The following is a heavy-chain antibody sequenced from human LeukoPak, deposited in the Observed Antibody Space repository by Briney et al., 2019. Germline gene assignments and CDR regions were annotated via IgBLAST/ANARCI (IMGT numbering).Heavy chain of an antibody. J-gene: IGHJ4*02. V-gene: IGHV4-30-4*08. CDR3: ARDLYNWNYGFGFFDY. Sequence: SQTLSLTYTVSGGSISSGDYYWSWIRQPPGKGLEWIGYIYYSGSTYYNPSLKSRVTISVDTSKNQFSLKLSSVTAADTAVYYCARDLYNWNYGFGFFDYWGQGTLVTVSS. CDR1: GGSISSGDYY. CDR2: IYYSGST. D-gene: IGHD1-7*01.